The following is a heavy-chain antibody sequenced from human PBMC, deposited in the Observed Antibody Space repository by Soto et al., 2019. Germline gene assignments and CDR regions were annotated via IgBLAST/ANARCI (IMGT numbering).Heavy chain of an antibody. J-gene: IGHJ4*02. Sequence: ASVKVSCKASGYTFTSYGISWVRQAPGQGLEWMGWISAYNGNTNYAQKLQGRVTMTTDTSTSTAYMELRSLRSDDTAVYYCARVILLRLHLGELSFRGPSDYWGQGTLVTVSS. CDR2: ISAYNGNT. CDR1: GYTFTSYG. CDR3: ARVILLRLHLGELSFRGPSDY. D-gene: IGHD3-16*02. V-gene: IGHV1-18*01.